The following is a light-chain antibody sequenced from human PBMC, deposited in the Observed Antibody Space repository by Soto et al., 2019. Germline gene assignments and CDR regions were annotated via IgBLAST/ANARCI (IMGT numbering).Light chain of an antibody. CDR3: ATWDNGLTGVV. CDR2: PNN. J-gene: IGLJ2*01. Sequence: QSVLTQPPSTSGTPGQRVTISCSGSSSNIGSNTVHWYQQIPGTAPKLLIYPNNQRSSGVSDRFSGSKSDTSASLVISGLQSEDEADYYCATWDNGLTGVVFGGGTKVTVL. V-gene: IGLV1-44*01. CDR1: SSNIGSNT.